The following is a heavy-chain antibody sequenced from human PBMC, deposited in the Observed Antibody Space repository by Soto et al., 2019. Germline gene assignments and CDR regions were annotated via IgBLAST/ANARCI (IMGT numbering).Heavy chain of an antibody. D-gene: IGHD3-22*01. CDR3: ARDKRVTMIGGWFDP. CDR1: GYSISSGYY. Sequence: PSETLSLTCVVSGYSISSGYYWAWVRQPPGKELEWIGSIYHSGKTYYKPSLRSRVTVSVDTSKNQFSMKLIAVTAADTAVYYCARDKRVTMIGGWFDPWGQGTLVTVSS. CDR2: IYHSGKT. V-gene: IGHV4-38-2*02. J-gene: IGHJ5*02.